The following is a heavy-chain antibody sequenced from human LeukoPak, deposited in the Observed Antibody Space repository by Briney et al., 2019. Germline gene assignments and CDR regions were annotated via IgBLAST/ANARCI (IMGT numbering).Heavy chain of an antibody. D-gene: IGHD3-22*01. CDR3: ARGDSSGYYYGPFDY. CDR1: GYSFANYS. J-gene: IGHJ4*02. CDR2: IIPIFGTA. Sequence: SVKVSCKASGYSFANYSISWVRQAPGQGLEWMGGIIPIFGTANYAQKFQGRVTITADESTSTAYMELSSLRSEDTAVYYCARGDSSGYYYGPFDYWGQGTLVTVSS. V-gene: IGHV1-69*13.